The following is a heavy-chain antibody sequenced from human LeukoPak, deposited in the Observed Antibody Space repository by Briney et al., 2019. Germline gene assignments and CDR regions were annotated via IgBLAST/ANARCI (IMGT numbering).Heavy chain of an antibody. V-gene: IGHV3-21*01. CDR1: GFTFSSYA. D-gene: IGHD1-1*01. J-gene: IGHJ4*02. CDR3: ARCTTGRTFGSLREIKRSREIDY. CDR2: ISSSSSNI. Sequence: PGGSLRLSCAASGFTFSSYAMNWVRQAPGKGLEWVSSISSSSSNIYYADSVKGRFTISRDNAKNSLYLQMNSLRVEDTAVYYCARCTTGRTFGSLREIKRSREIDYWGQGTLVTVSS.